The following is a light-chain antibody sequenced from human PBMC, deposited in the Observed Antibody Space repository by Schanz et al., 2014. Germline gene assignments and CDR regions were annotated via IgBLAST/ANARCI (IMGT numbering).Light chain of an antibody. V-gene: IGKV3-11*01. CDR2: RAS. Sequence: EIVLTQSPATLSLSPGERATLSCRVSQSVGTYLAWYQQKPGQAPRLLIFRASNRATGIPDRFSGSGSGTDFTLTISSLEPEDFAVYYCQQRSNWPRLTFGGGTKVEIK. J-gene: IGKJ4*01. CDR3: QQRSNWPRLT. CDR1: QSVGTY.